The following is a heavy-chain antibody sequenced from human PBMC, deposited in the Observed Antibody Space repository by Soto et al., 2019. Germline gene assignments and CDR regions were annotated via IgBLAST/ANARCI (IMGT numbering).Heavy chain of an antibody. CDR1: GFTFISYW. Sequence: GGSLRLSCAASGFTFISYWMSWVRQAPGKGLEWVANIKQDGSEKYYVDSVKGRFTLSRDNAKNSLHLQMNSLRAEDTAIYFCARVAYSYGWIYDYWGQGTLVTVSS. J-gene: IGHJ4*01. V-gene: IGHV3-7*01. CDR2: IKQDGSEK. D-gene: IGHD6-19*01. CDR3: ARVAYSYGWIYDY.